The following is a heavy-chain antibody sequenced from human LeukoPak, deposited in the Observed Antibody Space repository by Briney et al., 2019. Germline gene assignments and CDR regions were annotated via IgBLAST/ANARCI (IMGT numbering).Heavy chain of an antibody. V-gene: IGHV4-61*05. J-gene: IGHJ3*02. CDR2: IYYSGST. CDR3: ARLGAAYYYDSSDDAFDI. CDR1: GGSISSSSYY. Sequence: SETLSLTCTVSGGSISSSSYYWSWIRQPPGKGLEWIGYIYYSGSTSYNPSLKSRVTISVDTSKNQFSLKLSSVTAADTAVYYCARLGAAYYYDSSDDAFDIWGQGTMVTVSS. D-gene: IGHD3-22*01.